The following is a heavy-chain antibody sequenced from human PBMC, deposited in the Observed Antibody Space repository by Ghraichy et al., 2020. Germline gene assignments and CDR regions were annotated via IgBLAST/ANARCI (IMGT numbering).Heavy chain of an antibody. J-gene: IGHJ4*02. CDR1: GYTFTGYH. CDR3: ARVPLYDSGRYYNEYYFDY. D-gene: IGHD3-10*01. CDR2: INPNSGGT. V-gene: IGHV1-2*02. Sequence: ASVKVSCKTSGYTFTGYHMHWVRQAPGQGLEWMGWINPNSGGTNYAQKFQGRVTMTRDTSISSAYMELSRLRSDDTAVYYCARVPLYDSGRYYNEYYFDYWGQGTLVTVSS.